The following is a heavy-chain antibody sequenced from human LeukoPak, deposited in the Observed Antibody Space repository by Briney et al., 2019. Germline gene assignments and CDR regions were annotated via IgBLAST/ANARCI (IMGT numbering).Heavy chain of an antibody. CDR2: ISINTGNP. Sequence: GASVTVSCTASGYTFNDYAINWVRQAPGQGPEWMGWISINTGNPTYAQGFAGRVVFSLDTSVNTAYLVVSSLKAEDSAVYYCARGAHYSSSWYYYGLDVWGQGTTVTVSS. J-gene: IGHJ6*02. CDR3: ARGAHYSSSWYYYGLDV. D-gene: IGHD6-13*01. CDR1: GYTFNDYA. V-gene: IGHV7-4-1*02.